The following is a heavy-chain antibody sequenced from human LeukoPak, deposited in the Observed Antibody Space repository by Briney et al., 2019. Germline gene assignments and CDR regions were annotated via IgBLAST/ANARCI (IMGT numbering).Heavy chain of an antibody. Sequence: GGSLRLSCAASGFTVSSNYMSWVRQAPGKGLEWVSAISGSGGSTYYADSVKGRFTISRGNSKNTLYLQMNSLSAEDTAVYYCARTGYCSSTSCPSIRFDPWGQGTLVTVSS. CDR2: ISGSGGST. CDR1: GFTVSSNY. CDR3: ARTGYCSSTSCPSIRFDP. V-gene: IGHV3-23*01. D-gene: IGHD2-2*01. J-gene: IGHJ5*02.